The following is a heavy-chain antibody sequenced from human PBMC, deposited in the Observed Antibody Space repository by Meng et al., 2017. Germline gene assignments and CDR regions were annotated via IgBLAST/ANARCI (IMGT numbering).Heavy chain of an antibody. CDR3: ARPKWESNHHGVYFQH. CDR2: INSDGSST. D-gene: IGHD1-26*01. J-gene: IGHJ1*01. V-gene: IGHV3-74*01. CDR1: GFTFSSYW. Sequence: GESLKISCAASGFTFSSYWMSWVRQAPGKGLVWVSRINSDGSSTSYADSVKGRFTISRDNAKNTLYLQMNSLRAEDTAVYYCARPKWESNHHGVYFQHWGQGTLVTVSS.